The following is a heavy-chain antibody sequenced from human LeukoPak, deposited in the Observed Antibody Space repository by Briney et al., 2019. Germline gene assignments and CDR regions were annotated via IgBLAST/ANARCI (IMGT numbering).Heavy chain of an antibody. CDR1: GFIFSSSD. CDR3: ARDGSD. J-gene: IGHJ4*02. D-gene: IGHD6-19*01. CDR2: ISYDERNK. V-gene: IGHV3-30*04. Sequence: GGSLRLSCAASGFIFSSSDIPWVRQAPGKGLEWVPFISYDERNKYYADPVKGRFTISRDNSKNTVYLQMNSLRGEDTAVYYCARDGSDWGQGTLVTVSS.